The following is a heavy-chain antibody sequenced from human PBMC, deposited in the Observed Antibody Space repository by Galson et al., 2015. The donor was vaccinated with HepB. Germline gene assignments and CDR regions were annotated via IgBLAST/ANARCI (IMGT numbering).Heavy chain of an antibody. V-gene: IGHV3-49*04. J-gene: IGHJ4*02. CDR2: IRSKAYGGTT. CDR1: GFTLGDYA. CDR3: TRDAWRYCSSTSCYRIDY. D-gene: IGHD2-2*01. Sequence: SLRLSCAASGFTLGDYAMSWVRQAPGKGLEWVGFIRSKAYGGTTEYAASVKGRFTISRDDSKSIAYLQMNSLKTEDTAVYYCTRDAWRYCSSTSCYRIDYWGQGTLATVSS.